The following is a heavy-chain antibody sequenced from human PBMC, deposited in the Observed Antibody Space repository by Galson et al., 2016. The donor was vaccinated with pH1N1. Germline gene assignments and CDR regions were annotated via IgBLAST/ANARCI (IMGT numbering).Heavy chain of an antibody. J-gene: IGHJ4*02. CDR1: GVDFNYYY. CDR3: ARESGYCSTSGCHYVLDY. V-gene: IGHV3-11*01. D-gene: IGHD2-2*03. Sequence: SLRLSCAASGVDFNYYYMSWVRQAPGKGLEWVSYISSGGNTKYYADSVKGRFTISRDNTKNSLILQMNRLTSDDTGVYYCARESGYCSTSGCHYVLDYWGQGALVTVSS. CDR2: ISSGGNTK.